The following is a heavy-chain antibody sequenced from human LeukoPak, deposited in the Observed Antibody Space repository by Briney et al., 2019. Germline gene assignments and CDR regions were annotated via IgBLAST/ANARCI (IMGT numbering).Heavy chain of an antibody. CDR1: GFTFSSYE. CDR3: VGHSDY. D-gene: IGHD3-16*01. CDR2: ISSSSRNI. J-gene: IGHJ4*02. Sequence: GGSLRLSCAASGFTFSSYEMNWVRQAPGKGLEWVSSISSSSRNIYYADSVKGRFTISRDNAKNSLYLQMNSLRAEDTAVYYCVGHSDYWGQGTLVTVSS. V-gene: IGHV3-21*01.